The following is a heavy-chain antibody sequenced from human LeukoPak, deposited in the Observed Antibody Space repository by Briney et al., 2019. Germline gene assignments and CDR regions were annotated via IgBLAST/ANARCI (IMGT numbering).Heavy chain of an antibody. D-gene: IGHD5-18*01. CDR2: ISYDGSNK. V-gene: IGHV3-30-3*01. Sequence: GRSLRLSCAASGFTFSSYAMHWVRQASGKGLEWVAVISYDGSNKYYADSVKGRFTISRDNSKNTLYLQMNSLRAEDTAVYYCAMALVDTAMVPIDWGQGTLVTVSS. J-gene: IGHJ4*02. CDR1: GFTFSSYA. CDR3: AMALVDTAMVPID.